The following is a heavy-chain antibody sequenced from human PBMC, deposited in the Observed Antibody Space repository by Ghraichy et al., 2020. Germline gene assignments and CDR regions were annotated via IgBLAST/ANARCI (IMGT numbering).Heavy chain of an antibody. D-gene: IGHD6-19*01. V-gene: IGHV3-7*01. CDR2: IKPDGSGK. Sequence: GGSLRLSCAASGFTFGDSWMSWVRQAPGKGLEWVGSIKPDGSGKYYVDSVKGRFTISRDNAKNSLYLQMNSLRAEDAAVYFCARGSGWGGDYWGQGTLVTVSS. CDR3: ARGSGWGGDY. CDR1: GFTFGDSW. J-gene: IGHJ4*02.